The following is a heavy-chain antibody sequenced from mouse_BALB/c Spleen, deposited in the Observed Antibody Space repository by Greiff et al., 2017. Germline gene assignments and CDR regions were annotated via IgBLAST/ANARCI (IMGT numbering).Heavy chain of an antibody. D-gene: IGHD2-2*01. CDR1: GFSLTSYD. CDR3: VRDGYDLGFAY. V-gene: IGHV2-9-2*01. Sequence: VMLVESGPGLVAPSQSLSITCTVSGFSLTSYDISWIRQPPGKGLEWLGVIWTGGGTNYNSAFMSRLSISKDNSKSQVFLKMNSLQTDDTAIYYCVRDGYDLGFAYWGQGTLVTVSA. J-gene: IGHJ3*01. CDR2: IWTGGGT.